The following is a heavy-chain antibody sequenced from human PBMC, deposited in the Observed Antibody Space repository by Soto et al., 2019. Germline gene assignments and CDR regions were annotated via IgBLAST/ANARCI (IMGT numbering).Heavy chain of an antibody. D-gene: IGHD1-26*01. CDR1: GGSISSGGYY. CDR3: ARASYSGSYYVPIY. J-gene: IGHJ4*02. CDR2: IYYSGST. V-gene: IGHV4-31*03. Sequence: QVQLQESGPGLLKPSQTLSLTCTVSGGSISSGGYYWTWIRQHPGMGLEWIGYIYYSGSTNYNPPLRSRLTLSVDTSKNHFSLKLSSVTAADTAVYYCARASYSGSYYVPIYWGQGTLVTVSS.